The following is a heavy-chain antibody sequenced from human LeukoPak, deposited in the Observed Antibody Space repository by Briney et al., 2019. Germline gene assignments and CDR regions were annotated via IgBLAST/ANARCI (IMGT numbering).Heavy chain of an antibody. CDR3: ASLLGVRGVIRYYFDY. D-gene: IGHD3-10*01. CDR1: GYTFTNYA. V-gene: IGHV1-3*01. CDR2: ITAGNGNT. Sequence: GALVKVSCKASGYTFTNYALHWVRQAPGQRPEWMGWITAGNGNTKYSQNFQGRVTITRDTSASTAYMELSSLRSEDTAVYYRASLLGVRGVIRYYFDYWGQGTLVTVSS. J-gene: IGHJ4*02.